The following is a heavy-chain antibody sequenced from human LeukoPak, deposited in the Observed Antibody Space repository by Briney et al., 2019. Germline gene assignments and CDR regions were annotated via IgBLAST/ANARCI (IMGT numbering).Heavy chain of an antibody. Sequence: GGSLRLSCAASRFTFSSYWMHWVRQAPGKGLVWVSRINSDGSSTSYADSVKGRFTISRDNAKNTLYLQMNSLRAEDTAVYYCVKGRYCSSTSCYGLFDYWGQGTLVTVSS. J-gene: IGHJ4*02. CDR1: RFTFSSYW. CDR3: VKGRYCSSTSCYGLFDY. V-gene: IGHV3-74*01. CDR2: INSDGSST. D-gene: IGHD2-2*01.